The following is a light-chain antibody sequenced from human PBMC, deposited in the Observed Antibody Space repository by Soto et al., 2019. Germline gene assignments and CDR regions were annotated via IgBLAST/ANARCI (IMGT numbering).Light chain of an antibody. CDR2: GAS. V-gene: IGKV3-20*01. J-gene: IGKJ1*01. Sequence: MTQSPATLSVSRVEGVARSFRSSHSVNSHVAWYQQKPGQAPRLLLYGASTRATGIPVRFSVSGSGTDFTLTISRLEPEDFAVYYCQQYGSSPPRTFGQGTKVDIK. CDR3: QQYGSSPPRT. CDR1: HSVNSH.